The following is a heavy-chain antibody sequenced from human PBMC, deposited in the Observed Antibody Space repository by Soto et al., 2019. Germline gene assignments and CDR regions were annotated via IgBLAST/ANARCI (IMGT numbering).Heavy chain of an antibody. V-gene: IGHV1-69*12. D-gene: IGHD3-22*01. J-gene: IGHJ4*02. CDR3: ASHYDSSGYYYRGLDY. CDR2: IIPIFGTA. Sequence: QVQLVQSGAEVKKPGSSVKVSCKASVGTFSSYAISWVRQAPGQGLEWMGGIIPIFGTADYAQKFQGRVTITADESTSTGNRELSSLRSEDTAVYYCASHYDSSGYYYRGLDYWGQGTLVTVSS. CDR1: VGTFSSYA.